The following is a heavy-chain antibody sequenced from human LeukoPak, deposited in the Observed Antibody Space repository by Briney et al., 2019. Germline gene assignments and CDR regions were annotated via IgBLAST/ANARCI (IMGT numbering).Heavy chain of an antibody. CDR1: GDTFATYR. V-gene: IGHV5-51*01. Sequence: ESLKISFKGSGDTFATYRISWDRHLPGQGLGRMGVTYPGDSRTRYNPSFQGQVTISPDKSISTPYLQWSNLDASDTAMYYCACRKFTSAWSDRWGQGTLVTVSS. D-gene: IGHD2-2*01. CDR2: TYPGDSRT. J-gene: IGHJ5*02. CDR3: ACRKFTSAWSDR.